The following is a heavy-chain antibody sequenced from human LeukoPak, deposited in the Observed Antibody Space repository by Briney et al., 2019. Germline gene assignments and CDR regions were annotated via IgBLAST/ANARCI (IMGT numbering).Heavy chain of an antibody. CDR2: ISYDGSNK. CDR1: GFTFSSYG. D-gene: IGHD6-13*01. V-gene: IGHV3-30*18. CDR3: AKAGDWSIAAAGTCLRWRNWFDP. J-gene: IGHJ5*02. Sequence: GGSLRLSCAASGFTFSSYGMHWVRQAPGKGLEWVAVISYDGSNKYYADSVKGRFTISRDNSKNTLYLQMNSLRAEDTAVYYCAKAGDWSIAAAGTCLRWRNWFDPWGQGTLVTVSS.